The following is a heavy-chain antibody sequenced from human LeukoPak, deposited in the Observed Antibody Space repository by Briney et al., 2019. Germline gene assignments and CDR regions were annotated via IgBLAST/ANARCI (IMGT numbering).Heavy chain of an antibody. Sequence: GGSLRLSCAASGFTLSSYAMSWVRQAPGKGLEWVSAISGSGGSTYYADSVKGRFTIPRDNSKNTLYLQMNSLRAEDTAVYYCAKESGLRGDDWYFDLWGRGTLVTVSS. CDR2: ISGSGGST. CDR1: GFTLSSYA. J-gene: IGHJ2*01. CDR3: AKESGLRGDDWYFDL. D-gene: IGHD3-10*01. V-gene: IGHV3-23*01.